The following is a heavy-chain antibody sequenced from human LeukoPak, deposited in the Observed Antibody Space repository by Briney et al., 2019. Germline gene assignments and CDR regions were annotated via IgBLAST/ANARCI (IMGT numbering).Heavy chain of an antibody. Sequence: GGSLRLSCAASGLTFDDYAMHWVRQAPGKGLECVSGISWNIGSIGYADSVKGRLTISRPHAKNSLLLQMNSLRAEDTALYYCAKVRTQGDAFDIWGQGTMVTVSS. J-gene: IGHJ3*02. V-gene: IGHV3-9*01. CDR1: GLTFDDYA. CDR3: AKVRTQGDAFDI. CDR2: ISWNIGSI.